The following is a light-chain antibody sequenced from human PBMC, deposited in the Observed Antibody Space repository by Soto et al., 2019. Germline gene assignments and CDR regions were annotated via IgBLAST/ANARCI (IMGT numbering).Light chain of an antibody. J-gene: IGKJ2*01. CDR3: QQYYSNNQT. V-gene: IGKV4-1*01. CDR2: WAS. CDR1: QSVLYSSNNKNY. Sequence: DIVMTQSPDSLAVSLGERATINCKSSQSVLYSSNNKNYLAWYQQKPGQPPKLLIYWASTRESGVPDRFSGSGSGTDFTLTISRLQAEDVAVYYCQQYYSNNQTFGQGTKLEIK.